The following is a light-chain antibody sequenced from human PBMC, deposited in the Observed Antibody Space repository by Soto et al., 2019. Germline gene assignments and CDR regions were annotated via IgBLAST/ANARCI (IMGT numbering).Light chain of an antibody. CDR1: QNVYNY. J-gene: IGKJ1*01. CDR2: GAS. V-gene: IGKV3-20*01. CDR3: QQYGSSPRT. Sequence: EIVLTQSPATLSLSPGERATLSCRASQNVYNYLAWYQHIPGQAPRLLIFGASTRATGIPDRFSGSGSGTDFTLTISRLEPEDFAVYYCQQYGSSPRTFGQGTKVDIK.